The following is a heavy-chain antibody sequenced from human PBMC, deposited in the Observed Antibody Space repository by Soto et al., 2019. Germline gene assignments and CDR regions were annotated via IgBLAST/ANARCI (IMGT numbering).Heavy chain of an antibody. V-gene: IGHV1-2*02. Sequence: GASVKVSCKASGYTFTGYYMHWVRQAPGQGLEWMGWINPNSGGTNYAQKFQGRVTMTRDTSISTAYMELSRLRSDDTAVYYCASFEYSSSSFYYYYGMDVCGQGTTVTVSS. D-gene: IGHD6-6*01. CDR1: GYTFTGYY. CDR3: ASFEYSSSSFYYYYGMDV. CDR2: INPNSGGT. J-gene: IGHJ6*02.